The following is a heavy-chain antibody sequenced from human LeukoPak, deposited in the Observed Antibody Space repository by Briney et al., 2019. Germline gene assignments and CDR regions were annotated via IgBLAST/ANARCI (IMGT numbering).Heavy chain of an antibody. Sequence: SETLSLTCTVSGGSISSSTYYWGWIRQPPGKGLEWIGNIYYSGNTYYNPSLESRVTISVDTSKNQFSLKLTSVTAADTAVYYCARDGFLAVDYWGQGTLVTVSS. D-gene: IGHD3-3*01. V-gene: IGHV4-39*07. CDR1: GGSISSSTYY. J-gene: IGHJ4*02. CDR2: IYYSGNT. CDR3: ARDGFLAVDY.